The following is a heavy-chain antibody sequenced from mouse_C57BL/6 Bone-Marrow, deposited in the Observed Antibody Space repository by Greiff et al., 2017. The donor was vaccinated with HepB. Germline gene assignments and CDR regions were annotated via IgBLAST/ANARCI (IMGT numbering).Heavy chain of an antibody. D-gene: IGHD1-1*01. CDR1: GFTFSSYT. J-gene: IGHJ4*01. V-gene: IGHV5-9*01. Sequence: EVHLVESGGGLVKPGGSLKLSCAASGFTFSSYTMSWVRQTPEKRLEWVATISGGGGNTYYPDSVKGRFTISRDNAKNTLYLQMSSLRSEDTALYYCARLDYGSIYDAMDYWGQGTSVTVSS. CDR3: ARLDYGSIYDAMDY. CDR2: ISGGGGNT.